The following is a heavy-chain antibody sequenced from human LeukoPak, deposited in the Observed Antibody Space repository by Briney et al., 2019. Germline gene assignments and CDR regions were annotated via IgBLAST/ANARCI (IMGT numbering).Heavy chain of an antibody. CDR2: ISGSGRNT. J-gene: IGHJ4*02. D-gene: IGHD5-24*01. CDR3: AKDPEKWLQLRLGFSD. V-gene: IGHV3-23*01. Sequence: GGTLRLSCAASGFTFSSYGMTWVRHAPGKGLEWVSGISGSGRNTYYADSVKGRFTISRDNSQNTLYLQMNSLRAEDTAVYYCAKDPEKWLQLRLGFSDWGQGTLVTVSS. CDR1: GFTFSSYG.